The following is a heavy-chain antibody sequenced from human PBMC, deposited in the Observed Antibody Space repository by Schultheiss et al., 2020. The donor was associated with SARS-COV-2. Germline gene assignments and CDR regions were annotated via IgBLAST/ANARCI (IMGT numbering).Heavy chain of an antibody. CDR1: GGSFSGYY. CDR3: ARVRSRGITGTTEAFDI. D-gene: IGHD1-20*01. CDR2: IYYSGST. V-gene: IGHV4-31*11. Sequence: SETLSLTCAVYGGSFSGYYWSWIRQHPGKGLEWIGYIYYSGSTYYNPSLKSRVTISVDTSKNQFSLKLSSVTAADTAVYYCARVRSRGITGTTEAFDIWGQGTMVTRLL. J-gene: IGHJ3*02.